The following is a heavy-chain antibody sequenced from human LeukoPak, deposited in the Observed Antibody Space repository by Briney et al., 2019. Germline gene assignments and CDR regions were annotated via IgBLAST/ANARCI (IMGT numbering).Heavy chain of an antibody. J-gene: IGHJ5*02. Sequence: GGSLRLSCAASGFTFSNYEMHWVRQAPGKGLEWVSYISSSGSDIYYADSVKGRFTISRDNAKNSLYLQMNSLRAEDTAVYYCAKLGDFDWLINNWFDPWGQGTLVTVSS. CDR1: GFTFSNYE. CDR3: AKLGDFDWLINNWFDP. V-gene: IGHV3-48*03. CDR2: ISSSGSDI. D-gene: IGHD3-9*01.